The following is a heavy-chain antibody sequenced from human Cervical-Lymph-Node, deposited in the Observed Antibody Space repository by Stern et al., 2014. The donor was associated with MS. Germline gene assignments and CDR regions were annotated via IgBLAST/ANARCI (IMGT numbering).Heavy chain of an antibody. D-gene: IGHD1-20*01. V-gene: IGHV1-69*01. J-gene: IGHJ6*02. Sequence: VQLVESGAEVKKPGSSVKVSCKASGGTFSSYAISWVRQAPGQGLECMGGIIPIFGTANYAQKFQGRVTITADESTSTAYMELSSLRSEDTAVYYCARDIPPIITGTTSGMDVWGQGTTVTVSS. CDR3: ARDIPPIITGTTSGMDV. CDR1: GGTFSSYA. CDR2: IIPIFGTA.